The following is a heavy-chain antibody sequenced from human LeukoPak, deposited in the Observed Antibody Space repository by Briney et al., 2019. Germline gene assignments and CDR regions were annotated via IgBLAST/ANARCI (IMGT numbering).Heavy chain of an antibody. V-gene: IGHV4-61*01. J-gene: IGHJ4*02. CDR2: IYYSGST. CDR1: GYSISSGYY. Sequence: SETLSLTCTVSGYSISSGYYWGWIRQPPGKGLEWIGYIYYSGSTNYNPSLKSRVTISVDTSKNQFSLKLSSVTAADTAVYYCARGDYDILTGYYVLDYWGQGTLVTVSS. CDR3: ARGDYDILTGYYVLDY. D-gene: IGHD3-9*01.